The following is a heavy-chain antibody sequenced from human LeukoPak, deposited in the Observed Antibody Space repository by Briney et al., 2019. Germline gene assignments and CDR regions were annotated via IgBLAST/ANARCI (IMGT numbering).Heavy chain of an antibody. Sequence: GGSLRLSCAASGFTFSSYAMSWVRQAPGRGLEWVSGIHASGVSTYYSDSVKGWFTISRDNSRNTLYLQMNSLRAEDTAVYYCAKRADGGSGTIEDWGQGTLVTVSS. D-gene: IGHD1-1*01. CDR3: AKRADGGSGTIED. J-gene: IGHJ4*02. CDR2: IHASGVST. V-gene: IGHV3-23*01. CDR1: GFTFSSYA.